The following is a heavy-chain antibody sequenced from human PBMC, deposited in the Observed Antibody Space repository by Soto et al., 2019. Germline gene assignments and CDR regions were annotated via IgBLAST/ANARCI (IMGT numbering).Heavy chain of an antibody. V-gene: IGHV3-74*01. D-gene: IGHD3-10*01. CDR1: GFTFSSYW. CDR2: INSDGRST. Sequence: EVQLVESGGGLVQPGGSLRLSCAASGFTFSSYWMHWVRQVPGKGLVWVSRINSDGRSTTYADSVKGRFTISRDNAKNTRYLQMYSVSAEDTAVYYCASDLYGSGNYAYYYGMDVWGQGTTVTGSS. CDR3: ASDLYGSGNYAYYYGMDV. J-gene: IGHJ6*02.